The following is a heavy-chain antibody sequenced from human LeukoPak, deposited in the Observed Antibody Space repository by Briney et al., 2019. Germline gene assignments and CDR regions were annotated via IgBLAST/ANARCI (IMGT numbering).Heavy chain of an antibody. CDR2: ISSSSYI. CDR1: GFTFSSYS. CDR3: ARDSLGPGIAAAYHY. V-gene: IGHV3-21*01. D-gene: IGHD6-13*01. J-gene: IGHJ4*02. Sequence: GGSLRLSCAASGFTFSSYSMNWVRQAPGKGLEWVSSISSSSYIYYADSVKGRFTISRDNAKNSLYLQMNSLRAEDTAVYYCARDSLGPGIAAAYHYWGQGTLVTVSS.